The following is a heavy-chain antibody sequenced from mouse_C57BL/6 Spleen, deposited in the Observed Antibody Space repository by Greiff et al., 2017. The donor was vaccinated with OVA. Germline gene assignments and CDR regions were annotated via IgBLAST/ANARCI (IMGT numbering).Heavy chain of an antibody. J-gene: IGHJ3*01. D-gene: IGHD1-1*01. V-gene: IGHV1-18*01. CDR2: INPNNGGT. CDR1: GYTFTDYN. Sequence: LVEPGASVKIPCKASGYTFTDYNMDWVKQSHGKSLEWIGDINPNNGGTIYNQKFKGKATLTVDKSSSTAYMELRSLTSEDTAVYYCARGDYYYGSSYGFAYWGQGTLVTVSA. CDR3: ARGDYYYGSSYGFAY.